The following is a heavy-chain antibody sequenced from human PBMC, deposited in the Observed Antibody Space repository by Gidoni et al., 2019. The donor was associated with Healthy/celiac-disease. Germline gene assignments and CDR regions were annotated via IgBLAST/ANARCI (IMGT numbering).Heavy chain of an antibody. J-gene: IGHJ6*03. V-gene: IGHV3-30-3*01. CDR2: ISYDGSNK. CDR3: AREGNYYYYMDV. Sequence: QVQLVESGEGVVQPGRSLRLSCSASGFTFSSYAMHWVRQAPGKGLEWVAVISYDGSNKYYADSVKGRFTISRDNSKNTLYLQMNSLRAEDTAVYYCAREGNYYYYMDVWGKGTTVTVSS. CDR1: GFTFSSYA.